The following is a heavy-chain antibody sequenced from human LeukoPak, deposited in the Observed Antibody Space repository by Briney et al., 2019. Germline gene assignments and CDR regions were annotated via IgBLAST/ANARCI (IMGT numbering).Heavy chain of an antibody. CDR1: GFTFDDYG. CDR3: AREVLYCSSTSCYTRPLDY. CDR2: INWNGGST. J-gene: IGHJ4*02. V-gene: IGHV3-20*04. D-gene: IGHD2-2*02. Sequence: GGSLRLSCAASGFTFDDYGMSWVRQAPGKELEWVSGINWNGGSTGYADSVKGRFTISRDNAKNSLYLQMNSLRAEDTALYYCAREVLYCSSTSCYTRPLDYWGQRTLVTLSS.